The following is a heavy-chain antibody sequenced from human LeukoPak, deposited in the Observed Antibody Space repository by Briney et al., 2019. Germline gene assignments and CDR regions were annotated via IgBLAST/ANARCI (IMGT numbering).Heavy chain of an antibody. CDR2: IYTSGST. D-gene: IGHD3-3*01. CDR3: ARAPYYDFWSGQYYFDY. Sequence: SQTLSLTCTVSGGSISSGSYYWSWIRQPAGKGLEWIGRIYTSGSTNYSPSLKSRVTISVDTSKNQFSLKLSSVTAADTAVYYCARAPYYDFWSGQYYFDYWGQGTLVTVSS. J-gene: IGHJ4*02. CDR1: GGSISSGSYY. V-gene: IGHV4-61*02.